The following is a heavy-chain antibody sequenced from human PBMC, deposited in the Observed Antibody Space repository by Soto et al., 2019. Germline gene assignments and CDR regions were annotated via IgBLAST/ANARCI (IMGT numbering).Heavy chain of an antibody. D-gene: IGHD1-1*01. CDR1: GFTFSSYG. CDR3: AIYNFRSSGVWPGTSDY. CDR2: VGGGGGDT. V-gene: IGHV3-23*01. Sequence: EVQLLESGGGLVQPGGSLRLSCAASGFTFSSYGMSWVRQTPGKGLQWVSAVGGGGGDTYYADSVKGRFTISRDNSRNTLYLQINSLRAEDTAVYYCAIYNFRSSGVWPGTSDYWGQGTLVTVSS. J-gene: IGHJ4*02.